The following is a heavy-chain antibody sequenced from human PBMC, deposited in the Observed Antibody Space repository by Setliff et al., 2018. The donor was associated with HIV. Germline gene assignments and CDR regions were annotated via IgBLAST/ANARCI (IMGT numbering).Heavy chain of an antibody. V-gene: IGHV4-59*02. D-gene: IGHD3-10*01. J-gene: IGHJ6*02. CDR1: GASVSDNF. Sequence: SETLSLTCTVSGASVSDNFWNWIRQPPGKGLEWIATIYNSGNSVSNPSLKSRVTISVDTSKNQFSLTLNSVTAADTAVYYCARVEAKVRGATYGMDVWGQGTTVTVSS. CDR2: IYNSGNS. CDR3: ARVEAKVRGATYGMDV.